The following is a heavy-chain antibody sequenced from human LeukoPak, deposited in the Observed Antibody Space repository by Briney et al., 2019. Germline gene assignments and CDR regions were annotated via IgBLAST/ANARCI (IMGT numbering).Heavy chain of an antibody. CDR2: IYYSGST. CDR1: GFTFSSYG. D-gene: IGHD6-13*01. CDR3: VAARGMRYYFEY. V-gene: IGHV4-39*07. J-gene: IGHJ4*02. Sequence: GSLRLSCAASGFTFSSYGMHWIRQPPGKGLEWIGSIYYSGSTYYNPSLKSRVTISVDTSKNQFSLKLTSVTAADTAVYFCVAARGMRYYFEYWGQGTLFTVSS.